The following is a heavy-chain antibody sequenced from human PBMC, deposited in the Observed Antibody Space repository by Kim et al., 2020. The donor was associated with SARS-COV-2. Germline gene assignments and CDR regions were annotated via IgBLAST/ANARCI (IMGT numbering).Heavy chain of an antibody. Sequence: ASVKVSCKASGYTFTSYAMHWVRQAPGQRLEWMGWINAGNGNTKYSQKFQGRVTITRDTSASTAYMELSSLRSEDTAVYYCARAGTLPIYCGGDCWSPNWFDPWGQGTLVTVSS. CDR1: GYTFTSYA. V-gene: IGHV1-3*01. J-gene: IGHJ5*02. CDR2: INAGNGNT. CDR3: ARAGTLPIYCGGDCWSPNWFDP. D-gene: IGHD2-21*02.